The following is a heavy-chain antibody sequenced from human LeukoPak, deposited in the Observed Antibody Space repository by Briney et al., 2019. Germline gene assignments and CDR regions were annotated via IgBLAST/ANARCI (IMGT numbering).Heavy chain of an antibody. CDR2: ISSSSSYI. CDR1: GFTFSTYS. D-gene: IGHD2-2*01. Sequence: GGSLRLSCAASGFTFSTYSMNWVRQAPGKGLEWVSSISSSSSYIYYADSVKGRFTISRDNAKNSLYPQMNRLRADDTAVYYCAREDIVVVRGYYMDVWGKGTTVTVSS. J-gene: IGHJ6*03. V-gene: IGHV3-21*01. CDR3: AREDIVVVRGYYMDV.